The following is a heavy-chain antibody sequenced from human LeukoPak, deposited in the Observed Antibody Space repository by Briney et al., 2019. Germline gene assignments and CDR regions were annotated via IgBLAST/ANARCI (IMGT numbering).Heavy chain of an antibody. V-gene: IGHV3-33*01. Sequence: GGSLRLSCAASGFTFSSYGMHWVRQAPGKGLEWVAVIWYDGSNKYYADSVKGRFTISRDNSKNTLYLQMNSLRAEDTAVYYCARDPVAGDSYYFDYWGQGTPVTVSS. CDR3: ARDPVAGDSYYFDY. CDR2: IWYDGSNK. D-gene: IGHD6-19*01. J-gene: IGHJ4*02. CDR1: GFTFSSYG.